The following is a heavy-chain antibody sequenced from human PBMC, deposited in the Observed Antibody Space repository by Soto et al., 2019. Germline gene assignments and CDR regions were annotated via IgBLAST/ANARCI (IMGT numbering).Heavy chain of an antibody. D-gene: IGHD5-12*01. CDR3: ASGPSGYEVRTSNWFDP. CDR1: GGSISSSSYY. J-gene: IGHJ5*02. V-gene: IGHV4-39*01. Sequence: KQSPTLSLTCTVSGGSISSSSYYWGWIRQPPGKGLEWIGSIYYSGSTYYNPSLKSRVTISVDTSKNQFSLKLSSVTAADTAVYYCASGPSGYEVRTSNWFDPWGQGTLVTVSS. CDR2: IYYSGST.